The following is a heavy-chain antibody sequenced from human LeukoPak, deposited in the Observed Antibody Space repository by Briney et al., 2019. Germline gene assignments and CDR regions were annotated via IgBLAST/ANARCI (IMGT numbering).Heavy chain of an antibody. CDR3: AKDPIVFNSGDYYLGAFNI. Sequence: GGSLRLSCEASGFTFSSCALSWVRHAPGKGLECVSAISGGGGKTWYADSVKGRFTISRDNSKNTLYLQMNSLRAEDTALYYCAKDPIVFNSGDYYLGAFNIWGQGAMVTVSS. D-gene: IGHD2-21*02. V-gene: IGHV3-23*01. CDR2: ISGGGGKT. CDR1: GFTFSSCA. J-gene: IGHJ3*02.